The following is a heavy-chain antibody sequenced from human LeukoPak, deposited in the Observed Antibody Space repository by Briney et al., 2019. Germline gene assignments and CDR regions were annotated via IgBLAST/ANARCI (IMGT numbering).Heavy chain of an antibody. CDR3: ARAASPSSSWYTLIDYYFDY. CDR2: ISSSSSYI. J-gene: IGHJ4*02. CDR1: GFTFSSYS. V-gene: IGHV3-21*01. D-gene: IGHD6-13*01. Sequence: TGGSLRLSCAASGFTFSSYSMNWVRQAPGKGLEWVSSISSSSSYIYYADSVKGRFTISRDNAKNSLYLQMNSLRAEDTAVYYCARAASPSSSWYTLIDYYFDYWGQGTLVTVSS.